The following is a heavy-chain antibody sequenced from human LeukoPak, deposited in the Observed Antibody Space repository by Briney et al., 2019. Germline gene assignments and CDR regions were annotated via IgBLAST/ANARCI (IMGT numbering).Heavy chain of an antibody. CDR2: ISGGGSSI. CDR3: AKPPTISTGPGKYYFDY. CDR1: GFTFSSYV. J-gene: IGHJ4*02. D-gene: IGHD3-3*01. Sequence: PGGSLRLSCAASGFTFSSYVMSWVRQAPGKGLEWVSGISGGGSSIDYADSVKGRFTISRDNSKKTLYVQMNSLRAEDTAVYYCAKPPTISTGPGKYYFDYWGQGTLVTVSS. V-gene: IGHV3-23*01.